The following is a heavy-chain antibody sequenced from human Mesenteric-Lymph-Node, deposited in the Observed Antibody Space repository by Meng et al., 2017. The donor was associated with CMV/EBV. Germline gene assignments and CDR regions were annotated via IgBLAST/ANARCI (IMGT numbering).Heavy chain of an antibody. CDR3: VKDEADIVVVVSGFDYYYAMDV. V-gene: IGHV3-7*01. D-gene: IGHD2-21*01. CDR2: IKHDGSAT. Sequence: GESLKISCAASGFTFSNFWMNWVRQAPGKGLEWVANIKHDGSATYYVDSVKGRFTISRDNAKDSLFLQMNSLRAEDTGVYYCVKDEADIVVVVSGFDYYYAMDVWGQGTTVTVSS. CDR1: GFTFSNFW. J-gene: IGHJ6*02.